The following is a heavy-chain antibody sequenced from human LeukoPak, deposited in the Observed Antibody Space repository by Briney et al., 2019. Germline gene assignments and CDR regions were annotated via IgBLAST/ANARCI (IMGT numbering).Heavy chain of an antibody. D-gene: IGHD6-19*01. V-gene: IGHV3-21*01. CDR2: ISSS. Sequence: GGSLRLSCAASGFTFSSYNMNWVRQAPGRGLEWVSSISSSNADSLKGRFTISRDNAKNSLYLQMNSLRAEDTAVYYCASGWYDQGFDYWGQGTLVTVSS. CDR3: ASGWYDQGFDY. CDR1: GFTFSSYN. J-gene: IGHJ4*02.